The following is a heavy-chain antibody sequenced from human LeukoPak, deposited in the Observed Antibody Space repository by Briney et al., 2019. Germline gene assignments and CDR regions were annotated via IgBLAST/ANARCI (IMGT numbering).Heavy chain of an antibody. CDR1: GGTFSSSA. J-gene: IGHJ6*02. D-gene: IGHD5-18*01. CDR3: ARDQGLTAPPPYGLDA. CDR2: IIPALNIT. Sequence: SVKVSCKTSGGTFSSSAITWVRQAPGQGLEWMGRIIPALNITTYAQKFQGSVTITADTSTSTVYMELSSLRSEETAVYYCARDQGLTAPPPYGLDAWGQGTTVIVSS. V-gene: IGHV1-69*04.